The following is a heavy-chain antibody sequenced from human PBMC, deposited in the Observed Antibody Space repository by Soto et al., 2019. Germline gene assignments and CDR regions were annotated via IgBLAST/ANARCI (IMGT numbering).Heavy chain of an antibody. V-gene: IGHV3-74*01. J-gene: IGHJ6*03. CDR1: EFTFSGRS. Sequence: EVQLVESGGGLVQPGGSLRLSCAASEFTFSGRSVHWVRQAPGKGLVWVSGIDTVGTDSTYADSVKGRFTSSRDNAKNTVYLQMNSLRVDDTAVYYCARGWFGPDVWGKGTTVTVSS. D-gene: IGHD3-10*01. CDR3: ARGWFGPDV. CDR2: IDTVGTDS.